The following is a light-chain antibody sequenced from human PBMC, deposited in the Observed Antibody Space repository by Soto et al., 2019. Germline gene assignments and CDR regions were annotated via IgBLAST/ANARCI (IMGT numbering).Light chain of an antibody. V-gene: IGLV1-40*01. CDR3: QSYDSSLSVV. Sequence: QSVLTQPPSVSGAPGQRVTISCTGSSSNIGAGYDVHWYQQLPGTAPKLLIYGNSNRPSGVTARFSGSKSGTSASLAITGLQAEDEADYYCQSYDSSLSVVFGGGTKLTVL. CDR1: SSNIGAGYD. CDR2: GNS. J-gene: IGLJ2*01.